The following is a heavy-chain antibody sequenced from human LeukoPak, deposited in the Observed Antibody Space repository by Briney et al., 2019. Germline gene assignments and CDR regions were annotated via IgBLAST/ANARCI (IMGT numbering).Heavy chain of an antibody. CDR3: TRGMRAIPIYY. Sequence: SVKVSCKASGGSLSSHTLSWVRQAPGQGLEWMGGIIPLFGSAQYAQKFQGRVTITMDESASTAYMELRGLRSEDTAVFYCTRGMRAIPIYYLGQGTLVTVSS. CDR2: IIPLFGSA. CDR1: GGSLSSHT. D-gene: IGHD2-21*01. V-gene: IGHV1-69*05. J-gene: IGHJ4*02.